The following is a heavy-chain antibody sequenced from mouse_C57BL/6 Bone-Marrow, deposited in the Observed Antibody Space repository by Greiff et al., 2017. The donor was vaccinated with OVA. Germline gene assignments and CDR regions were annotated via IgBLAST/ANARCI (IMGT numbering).Heavy chain of an antibody. J-gene: IGHJ2*01. Sequence: QVQLQQSGPELVKPGASVKISCKASGYAFSSSWMNWVKQRPGKGLEWIGRIYPGDGDTNYNGKFKGKATLTADKSSSTAYMQLSSLTSEDSAVYFCARGSSGDFDYWGQGTTLTVSS. CDR3: ARGSSGDFDY. CDR1: GYAFSSSW. D-gene: IGHD3-2*02. CDR2: IYPGDGDT. V-gene: IGHV1-82*01.